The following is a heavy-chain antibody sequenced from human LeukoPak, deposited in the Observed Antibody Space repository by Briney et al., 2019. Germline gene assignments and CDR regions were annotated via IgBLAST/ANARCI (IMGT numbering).Heavy chain of an antibody. CDR3: ARLSIAAGYWYFDL. J-gene: IGHJ2*01. CDR2: IYYSGST. V-gene: IGHV4-59*01. Sequence: SETLSLTCTVSGGSLSSYYWSWIRQPPGKGLEWIGYIYYSGSTNYNPSLKSRVTISVDTSKNQFSLKLSSVTAADTAVYYCARLSIAAGYWYFDLWGRGTLVTVSS. CDR1: GGSLSSYY. D-gene: IGHD6-13*01.